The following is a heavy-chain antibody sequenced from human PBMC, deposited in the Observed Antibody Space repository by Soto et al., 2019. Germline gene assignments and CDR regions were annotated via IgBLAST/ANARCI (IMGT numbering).Heavy chain of an antibody. D-gene: IGHD3-10*01. J-gene: IGHJ6*02. V-gene: IGHV3-74*01. Sequence: PGGSLRLSCAASGFTFSSYWMHWVRQAPGKGLVWVSRINSDGSSTSYADSVKGRFTISRDNAKNTLYLQMNSLRAEDTAVYYCASMVRGVIITTYGMDVWGQGTKVTVSS. CDR3: ASMVRGVIITTYGMDV. CDR2: INSDGSST. CDR1: GFTFSSYW.